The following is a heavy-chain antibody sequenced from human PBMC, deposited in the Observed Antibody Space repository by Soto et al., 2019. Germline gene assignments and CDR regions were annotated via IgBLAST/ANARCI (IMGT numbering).Heavy chain of an antibody. CDR1: GYTFTSYG. Sequence: ASVKVSCKASGYTFTSYGISWVRQAPGQGLEWMGWISAYNGNTNYAQKLQGRVTMTTDTSTSTAYMELRSLRSDDTAVYYCARDGVSIVLRVYAIEGWWFDPGGKETLVTVP. J-gene: IGHJ5*02. V-gene: IGHV1-18*01. D-gene: IGHD2-8*01. CDR2: ISAYNGNT. CDR3: ARDGVSIVLRVYAIEGWWFDP.